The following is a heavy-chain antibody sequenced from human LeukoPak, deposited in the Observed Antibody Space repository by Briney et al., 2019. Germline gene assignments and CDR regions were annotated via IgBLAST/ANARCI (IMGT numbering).Heavy chain of an antibody. CDR1: GFTFSSYG. V-gene: IGHV3-33*01. CDR2: IWYDGSEK. J-gene: IGHJ4*02. D-gene: IGHD3-9*01. Sequence: GGSLRLSCAASGFTFSSYGMHWVRQAPGKGLEWVAVIWYDGSEKYYAGSVEGRFTISRDNSKNTLFLQMNSLRAEDTAVYYCARDFDYNLDCWGQGTLVTVSS. CDR3: ARDFDYNLDC.